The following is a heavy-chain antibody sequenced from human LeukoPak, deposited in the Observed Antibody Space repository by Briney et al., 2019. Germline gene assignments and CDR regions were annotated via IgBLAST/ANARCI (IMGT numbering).Heavy chain of an antibody. J-gene: IGHJ4*02. Sequence: KPSETLSLTCTVSGGSISSSSYYWGWIRQPPGKGLEWIGSIYFSGSTYYNPSLKSRVTISVDTSKNQFSLKLSSVTAADTAVYYCARSFSAGASDYWGQGTLVTVSS. CDR2: IYFSGST. CDR3: ARSFSAGASDY. V-gene: IGHV4-39*07. CDR1: GGSISSSSYY. D-gene: IGHD1-26*01.